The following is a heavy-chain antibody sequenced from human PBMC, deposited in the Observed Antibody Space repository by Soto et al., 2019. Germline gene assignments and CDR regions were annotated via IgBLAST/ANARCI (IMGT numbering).Heavy chain of an antibody. V-gene: IGHV3-30-3*01. D-gene: IGHD2-2*01. CDR1: GFTFSDYE. CDR3: ARDFKARFSSSTYYGMDV. Sequence: GGSLRLSCTASGFTFSDYEMNWFRQAPGKGLEWVAVISYDGSHKLYADSVKGRFTISRDNSNNMVYLEVDSLRSEDTAVYFCARDFKARFSSSTYYGMDVWGQGTTVTVSS. CDR2: ISYDGSHK. J-gene: IGHJ6*02.